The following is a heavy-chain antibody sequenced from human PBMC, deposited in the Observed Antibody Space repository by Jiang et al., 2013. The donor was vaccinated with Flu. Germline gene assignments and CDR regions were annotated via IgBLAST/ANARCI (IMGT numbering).Heavy chain of an antibody. V-gene: IGHV3-21*01. CDR1: GFTFSTYT. CDR3: ARDDPYSTSSDGFDM. Sequence: VRLSCVASGFTFSTYTMNWVRQAPGKGLEWVSSVSNAGSYRYYADSVKGRFTISRDNPKNSVYLQMNSLRAEDTAVYYCARDDPYSTSSDGFDMWGQGTVVTVSS. D-gene: IGHD6-6*01. J-gene: IGHJ3*02. CDR2: VSNAGSYR.